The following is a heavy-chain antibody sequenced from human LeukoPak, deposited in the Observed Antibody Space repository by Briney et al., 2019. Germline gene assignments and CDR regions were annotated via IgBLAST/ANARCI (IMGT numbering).Heavy chain of an antibody. CDR3: ARDTDYGFDY. CDR2: IIPIFGTA. D-gene: IGHD4-17*01. J-gene: IGHJ4*02. V-gene: IGHV1-69*13. Sequence: ASVKVSCKASGYTFTGYYMHWVRQAPGQGLEWMGGIIPIFGTANYAQKFQGRVTITADESTSTAYMELSSLRSEDTAVYYCARDTDYGFDYWGQGTLVTVSS. CDR1: GYTFTGYY.